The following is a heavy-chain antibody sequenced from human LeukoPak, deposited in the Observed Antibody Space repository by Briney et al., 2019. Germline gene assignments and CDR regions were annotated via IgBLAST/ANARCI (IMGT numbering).Heavy chain of an antibody. D-gene: IGHD2-2*01. CDR2: FDPEDGET. CDR1: GYTLTELS. V-gene: IGHV1-24*01. J-gene: IGHJ3*02. CDR3: TRPGYCSSTSCFDAFDI. Sequence: GASVKVSCKVSGYTLTELSMHWVRQAPGKGLEWMGGFDPEDGETIYAQKFQGRVTMTEDTSTDTAYMELSSLRSEDTAVYYCTRPGYCSSTSCFDAFDIWGQGTMVTVSS.